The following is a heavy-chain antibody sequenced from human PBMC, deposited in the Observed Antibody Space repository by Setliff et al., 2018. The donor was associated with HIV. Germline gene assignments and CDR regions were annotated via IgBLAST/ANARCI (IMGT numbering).Heavy chain of an antibody. CDR1: GDSIISGNFF. CDR2: SYFSGSA. CDR3: ARGRVFCDGDSCYHFDY. J-gene: IGHJ4*02. Sequence: PSETLSLTCDVSGDSIISGNFFWSWIRQSPGKGLEWIGYSYFSGSATHNPSLTSPVSISVDTSKNQFYLTLSSVTAADTAVYYCARGRVFCDGDSCYHFDYWGQGILVTVSS. V-gene: IGHV4-31*11. D-gene: IGHD2-21*02.